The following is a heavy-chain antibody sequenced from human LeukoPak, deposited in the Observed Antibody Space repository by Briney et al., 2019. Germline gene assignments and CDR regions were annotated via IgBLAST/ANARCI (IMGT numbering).Heavy chain of an antibody. V-gene: IGHV3-48*03. J-gene: IGHJ4*02. D-gene: IGHD3-3*01. CDR1: GFTFSSYE. CDR3: ARGKVFWSGYGYCFDY. Sequence: PGGSLRLSCAASGFTFSSYEVNWVRQAPGKGLEWVSYISSSGSTIYYADSVKGRFTISRDNAKNSLYLQMNSLRAEDTAVYYCARGKVFWSGYGYCFDYWGQGTLVTVSS. CDR2: ISSSGSTI.